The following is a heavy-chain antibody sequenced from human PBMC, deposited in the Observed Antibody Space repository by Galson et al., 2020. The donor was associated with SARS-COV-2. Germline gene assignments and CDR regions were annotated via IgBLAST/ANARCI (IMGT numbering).Heavy chain of an antibody. D-gene: IGHD1-26*01. CDR3: ARVHSIVGVDY. CDR2: ISSSSSYI. Sequence: GESLKISCAASGFTFSSYSMNWVRQAPGKGLEWVSSISSSSSYIYYADSVKGRFTISRDNAKNSLYLQMNSLRAEDTAVYYCARVHSIVGVDYWGQGTLVTVSS. CDR1: GFTFSSYS. V-gene: IGHV3-21*01. J-gene: IGHJ4*02.